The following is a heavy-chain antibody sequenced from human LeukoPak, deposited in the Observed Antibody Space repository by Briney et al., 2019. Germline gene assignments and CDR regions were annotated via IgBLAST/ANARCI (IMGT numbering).Heavy chain of an antibody. CDR2: ISSSTSTV. J-gene: IGHJ4*02. CDR3: ARKALVGTQRFDY. CDR1: GFTLSSYD. V-gene: IGHV3-48*01. D-gene: IGHD4-23*01. Sequence: GGSLRLSCAASGFTLSSYDMNWVRQATGKGLEWVSYISSSTSTVYYADSVEGRFTISRDNAKNSLYLQMNSLRAEDTAVYYCARKALVGTQRFDYWGQGMLVTVSS.